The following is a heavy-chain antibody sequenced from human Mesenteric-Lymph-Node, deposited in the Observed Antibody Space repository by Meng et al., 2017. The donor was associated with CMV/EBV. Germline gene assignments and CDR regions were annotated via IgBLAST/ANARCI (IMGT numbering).Heavy chain of an antibody. CDR3: ARVGYYDSSSHPNGVDY. Sequence: GSISSSNWWSWVRQPPGKGLEWIGEIYHSGSTNYNPSLKSRVTISVDKSKNQFSLKLSSVTAADTAVYYCARVGYYDSSSHPNGVDYWGQGTLVTVSS. V-gene: IGHV4-4*02. CDR2: IYHSGST. CDR1: GSISSSNW. J-gene: IGHJ4*02. D-gene: IGHD3-22*01.